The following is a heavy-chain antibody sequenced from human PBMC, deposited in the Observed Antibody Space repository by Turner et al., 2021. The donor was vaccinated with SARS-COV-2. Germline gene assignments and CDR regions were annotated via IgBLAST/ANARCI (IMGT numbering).Heavy chain of an antibody. D-gene: IGHD6-13*01. V-gene: IGHV3-21*01. Sequence: EVQLVESGGGLVKPGGSRRLSCAASCLPRSSYSMNWVSQAPGKGRECVSSISSSSSYIYYADSVKRRFTISRDNAKNSLYLQMNSLRAEDTAVYYCASIAAADPKYYHYYGMDVWGQGTTVTVSS. CDR2: ISSSSSYI. J-gene: IGHJ6*02. CDR3: ASIAAADPKYYHYYGMDV. CDR1: CLPRSSYS.